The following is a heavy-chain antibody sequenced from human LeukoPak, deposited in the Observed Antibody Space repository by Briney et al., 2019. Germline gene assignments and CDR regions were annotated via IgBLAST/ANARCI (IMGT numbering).Heavy chain of an antibody. CDR1: GFTFSSYA. CDR2: ISGSGGTA. CDR3: AKESPQFDY. J-gene: IGHJ4*02. Sequence: GGSLRLSCAASGFTFSSYAMSWVRQAPGKXXEWVSTISGSGGTAYYADSVKGRFTISRDNSKNTLYLQMNSLRVEDTAVYYCAKESPQFDYWGQGTLVTVSS. V-gene: IGHV3-23*01.